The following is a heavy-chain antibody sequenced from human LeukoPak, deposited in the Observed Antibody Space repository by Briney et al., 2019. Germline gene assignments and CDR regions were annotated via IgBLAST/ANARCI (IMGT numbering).Heavy chain of an antibody. J-gene: IGHJ6*02. CDR2: INHSGST. D-gene: IGHD2-8*01. CDR1: GFTFSHYS. Sequence: GSLRLSCVASGFTFSHYSMNWVRQAPGKGLEWIGEINHSGSTNYNPSLKSRVTISVDTSKNQFSLKLSSVAAADTAVYYCARSPPPLVYAILGYYYGMDVWGQGTTVTVSS. CDR3: ARSPPPLVYAILGYYYGMDV. V-gene: IGHV4-34*01.